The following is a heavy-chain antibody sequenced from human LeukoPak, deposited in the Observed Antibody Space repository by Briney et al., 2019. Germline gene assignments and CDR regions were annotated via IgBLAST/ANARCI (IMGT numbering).Heavy chain of an antibody. CDR1: GFTFSSFW. V-gene: IGHV3-74*01. CDR2: MSSEGSGT. Sequence: GGSLRLSCAASGFTFSSFWMHWVRQVPGKGLVWVSRMSSEGSGTTYADSVKGRFTISRDNAKNTLYLQMNSLRAEDAAVYYCTRVQTGRSGLMDVWGRGTTVTVS. D-gene: IGHD2-8*02. J-gene: IGHJ6*02. CDR3: TRVQTGRSGLMDV.